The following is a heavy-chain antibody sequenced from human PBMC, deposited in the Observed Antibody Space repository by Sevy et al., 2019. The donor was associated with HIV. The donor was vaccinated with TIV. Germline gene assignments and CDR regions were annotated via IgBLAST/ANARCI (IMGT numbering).Heavy chain of an antibody. V-gene: IGHV3-48*02. CDR3: ARPGSGWLAFDS. Sequence: GGSLRLSCVASGFTFSRYSMNWVRQAPGKGLEWVSNIGSTGPTIYYADSVKGRFTISRDNAKNSLYLQMNSLREEDTAVYYCARPGSGWLAFDSGGQGTLVTVSS. D-gene: IGHD6-19*01. J-gene: IGHJ4*02. CDR1: GFTFSRYS. CDR2: IGSTGPTI.